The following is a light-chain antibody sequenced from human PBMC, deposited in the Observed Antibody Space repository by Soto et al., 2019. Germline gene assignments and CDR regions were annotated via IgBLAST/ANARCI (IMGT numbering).Light chain of an antibody. V-gene: IGKV1-39*01. CDR3: QQSYSTPRT. CDR1: QSISNY. CDR2: GAS. Sequence: DIQMTQSPSSLSTSEGDRVTITCRASQSISNYLNWYQQKPGKAPKLLIYGASNLQSGVPSRFSGSGSGTDFTLTISSLQPEDFATYYCQQSYSTPRTFGQGTKVEIK. J-gene: IGKJ1*01.